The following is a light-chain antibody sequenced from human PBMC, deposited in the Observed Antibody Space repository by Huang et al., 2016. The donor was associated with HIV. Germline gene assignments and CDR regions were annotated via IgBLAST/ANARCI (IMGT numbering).Light chain of an antibody. J-gene: IGKJ1*01. V-gene: IGKV1-5*03. Sequence: DIQMTQSSATLSASVGDRVTIACRASQSVGTWLAWYQQKPGKAPNLLIYEASTLESGVPSRFSGGGSGTEFTLTINSPQPDDFATYYCQHYNSFPWTFGQGTKVEV. CDR1: QSVGTW. CDR2: EAS. CDR3: QHYNSFPWT.